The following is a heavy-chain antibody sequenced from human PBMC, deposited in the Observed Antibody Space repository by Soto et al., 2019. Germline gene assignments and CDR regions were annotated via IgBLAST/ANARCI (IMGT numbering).Heavy chain of an antibody. D-gene: IGHD3-22*01. CDR2: IIPIFGTA. V-gene: IGHV1-69*13. CDR3: ARDSYYDSSGKNWFDP. CDR1: GGTFSSYA. J-gene: IGHJ5*02. Sequence: SVKVSCKASGGTFSSYAISWVRQAPGQGLEWMGGIIPIFGTANYAQKFQGRVTITADESTSTAYMELSSLRSEDTAVYYCARDSYYDSSGKNWFDPWGQGTLVTVSS.